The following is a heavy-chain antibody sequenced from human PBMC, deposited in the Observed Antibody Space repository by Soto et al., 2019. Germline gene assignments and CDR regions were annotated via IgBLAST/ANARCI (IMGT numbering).Heavy chain of an antibody. J-gene: IGHJ6*03. V-gene: IGHV4-39*01. CDR3: ARLSPFHCSASFCHPYYYMDV. CDR2: INYSGNT. CDR1: GGSISTSDYY. D-gene: IGHD2-8*02. Sequence: QLLLQESGPGLVKPSETLSLTCSVSGGSISTSDYYWGWIRRPPGKGLEWIGSINYSGNTYYNPSLKNRVAMSVDTSKNQFSLRLTSVTAADTAVYYCARLSPFHCSASFCHPYYYMDVWGKGTAVTV.